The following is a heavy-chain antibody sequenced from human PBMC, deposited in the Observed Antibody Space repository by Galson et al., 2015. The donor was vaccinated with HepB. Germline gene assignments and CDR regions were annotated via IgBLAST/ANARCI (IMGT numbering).Heavy chain of an antibody. CDR2: TNRDTSYI. CDR1: GFTFGTYS. D-gene: IGHD3-9*01. Sequence: SLRLSCAASGFTFGTYSMNWVRQAPGKGLEWVSFTNRDTSYILYADSVKGRFTISRENAKNLLFLQMNSLRAEDTAVYYCTKDRDIRVLRYLDWLSALFDYWGQGTLVTVSS. J-gene: IGHJ4*02. V-gene: IGHV3-21*01. CDR3: TKDRDIRVLRYLDWLSALFDY.